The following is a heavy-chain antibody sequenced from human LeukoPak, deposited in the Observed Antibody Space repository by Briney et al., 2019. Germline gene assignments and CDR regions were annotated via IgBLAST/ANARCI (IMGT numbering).Heavy chain of an antibody. V-gene: IGHV1-69*06. Sequence: GTPVKVSWKASGGTLSSYAIRWARQDPGQGLEWMGGIIPIFGTANYAQKFQGRVTITADKSTSTAYMELSSLRSEDTAVYYCARDLDYGDYDPPFDPWGQGTLVTVSS. D-gene: IGHD4-17*01. CDR1: GGTLSSYA. CDR3: ARDLDYGDYDPPFDP. J-gene: IGHJ5*02. CDR2: IIPIFGTA.